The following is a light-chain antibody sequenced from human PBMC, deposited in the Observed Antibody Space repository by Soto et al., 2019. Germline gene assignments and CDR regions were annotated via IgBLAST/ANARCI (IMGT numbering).Light chain of an antibody. CDR3: QQYGSSPET. CDR2: GAS. CDR1: QSVSSSY. J-gene: IGKJ1*01. Sequence: EIVLTQSPGTLSLSPGERATLSCRASQSVSSSYLAWYRQKPGQAPRLLIYGASSRATGIQDRFSGSGSGTDFTLTISRREPEDFAVYYCQQYGSSPETFGQGTKVEIK. V-gene: IGKV3-20*01.